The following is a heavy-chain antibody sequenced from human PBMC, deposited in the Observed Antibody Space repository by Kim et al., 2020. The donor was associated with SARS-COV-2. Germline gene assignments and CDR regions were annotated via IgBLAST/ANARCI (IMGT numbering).Heavy chain of an antibody. V-gene: IGHV4-31*03. Sequence: SETLSLTCTVSGGSISSGGYYWSWIRQHPGKGLEWIGYIYYSGSTYYNPSLKSRVTIAVDTPKNQFSLKLSSVTAADTAVYYCARAHRTIFGVVEDMDVWGPGTTVTVSS. J-gene: IGHJ6*02. CDR2: IYYSGST. CDR1: GGSISSGGYY. CDR3: ARAHRTIFGVVEDMDV. D-gene: IGHD3-3*01.